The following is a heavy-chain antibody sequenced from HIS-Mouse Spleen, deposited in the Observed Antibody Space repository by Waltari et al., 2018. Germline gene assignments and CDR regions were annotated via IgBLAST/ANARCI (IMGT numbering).Heavy chain of an antibody. V-gene: IGHV4-39*07. D-gene: IGHD6-13*01. Sequence: QLQLQESGPGLVKPSETLSLTCTVSGGSISSSSYYWGWFRQPPGKGLGGLGSIYLSGSTESNPSLKSRVTISVDTSKNQFSLKLSSVTAADTAVYYCAREIPYSSSWYDWYFDLWGRGTLVTVSS. J-gene: IGHJ2*01. CDR1: GGSISSSSYY. CDR3: AREIPYSSSWYDWYFDL. CDR2: IYLSGST.